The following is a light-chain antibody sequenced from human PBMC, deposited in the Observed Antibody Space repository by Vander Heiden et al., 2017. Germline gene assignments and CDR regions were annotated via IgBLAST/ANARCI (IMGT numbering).Light chain of an antibody. CDR1: QSVLSSSNNKNY. CDR3: QQSSTAPLT. Sequence: IVMTQSPDYLAVSLGERATINCKSSQSVLSSSNNKNYLAWYQQIPGQPPKLLINWASTRESGVPDRFSGSGSGTDFTLTISRLQAEDVAVYYCQQSSTAPLTFGGGTKVEIK. V-gene: IGKV4-1*01. J-gene: IGKJ4*01. CDR2: WAS.